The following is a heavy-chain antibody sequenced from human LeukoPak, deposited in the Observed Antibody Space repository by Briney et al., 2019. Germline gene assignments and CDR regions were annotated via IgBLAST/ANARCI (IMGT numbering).Heavy chain of an antibody. Sequence: ASVKVSCKASGYTFTSYDTNWVRQATGQGLEWMGWMNPNSGNTGYAQKFQGRVTMTRNTSISTAYMELSSLRSEDTAVYYCASELGPDEPSGAFDIWGQGTMVTVSS. D-gene: IGHD7-27*01. J-gene: IGHJ3*02. CDR3: ASELGPDEPSGAFDI. CDR1: GYTFTSYD. CDR2: MNPNSGNT. V-gene: IGHV1-8*01.